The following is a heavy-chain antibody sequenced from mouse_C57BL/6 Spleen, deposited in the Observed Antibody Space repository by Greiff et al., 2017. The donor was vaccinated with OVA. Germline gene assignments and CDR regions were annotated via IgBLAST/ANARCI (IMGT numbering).Heavy chain of an antibody. CDR1: GFTFSDYG. CDR3: ARGPLGPFDY. V-gene: IGHV5-17*01. CDR2: ISSGSSTI. J-gene: IGHJ2*01. Sequence: EVMLVESGGGLVKPGGSLKLSCAASGFTFSDYGMHWVRQAPEKGLEWVAYISSGSSTIYYADTVKGRFTISRDNAKNTLFLQMTSLRSEDTAMYYCARGPLGPFDYWGQGTTLTVSS. D-gene: IGHD4-1*01.